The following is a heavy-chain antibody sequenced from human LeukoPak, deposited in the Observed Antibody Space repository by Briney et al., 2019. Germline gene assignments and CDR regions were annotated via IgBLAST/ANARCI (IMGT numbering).Heavy chain of an antibody. J-gene: IGHJ4*02. CDR1: GFTFDDYG. V-gene: IGHV3-20*04. CDR3: ARDSHDQPVVRFDY. D-gene: IGHD2-2*01. Sequence: GGSLRLSXAASGFTFDDYGMSWVRQAPGKGLEWVSGINWNGGSTGYADSVKGRFTISRDNAKNSLYLQMNSLRAEDTALYYCARDSHDQPVVRFDYWGQGTLVTVSS. CDR2: INWNGGST.